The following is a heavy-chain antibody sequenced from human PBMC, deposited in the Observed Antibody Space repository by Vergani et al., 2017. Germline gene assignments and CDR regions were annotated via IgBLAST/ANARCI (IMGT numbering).Heavy chain of an antibody. CDR3: ARDLRTWGYMDV. CDR1: GGSISSGGYY. CDR2: IYYSGST. D-gene: IGHD3-16*01. Sequence: QVQLQESGPGLVKPSQTLSLTCTVSGGSISSGGYYWSWVRQHPGKGLEWVGYIYYSGSTYYNPSLNSRVTISVDTSQNQFSLKLSSVTAADTAVYYCARDLRTWGYMDVWGKGTTVTVSS. J-gene: IGHJ6*03. V-gene: IGHV4-31*03.